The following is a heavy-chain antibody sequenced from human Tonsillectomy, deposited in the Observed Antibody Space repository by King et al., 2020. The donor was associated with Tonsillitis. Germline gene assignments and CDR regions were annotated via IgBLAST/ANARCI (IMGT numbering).Heavy chain of an antibody. Sequence: VQLVESGGGVVQPGRSLRLSCAGSGFPFGNYGMHWVRQAPGKGLEWVALISSDGNIKYYIDSVKGRFTISRDNSKNMVYLQMNSLRAEDTAVYYCAKGASGFGEPQGPDYWGQGTLVTVS. CDR1: GFPFGNYG. D-gene: IGHD3-10*01. CDR3: AKGASGFGEPQGPDY. J-gene: IGHJ4*02. V-gene: IGHV3-30*18. CDR2: ISSDGNIK.